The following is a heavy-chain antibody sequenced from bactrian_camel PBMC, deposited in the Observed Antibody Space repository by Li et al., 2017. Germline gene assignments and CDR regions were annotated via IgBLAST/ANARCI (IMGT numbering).Heavy chain of an antibody. CDR2: MYSDGTLI. Sequence: VQLVESGGGLVQPGGSLRLSCVASGATISSDAMNWVRQAPGKGLEWVATMYSDGTLIDYVDSVKGRFAISRDDVTNTTYLQMNSLTSEDTAQYYCAPMPGEGYREYYVPCGNWGQGTQVTVS. D-gene: IGHD3*01. CDR1: GATISSDA. CDR3: APMPGEGYREYYVPCGN. V-gene: IGHV3S11*01. J-gene: IGHJ4*01.